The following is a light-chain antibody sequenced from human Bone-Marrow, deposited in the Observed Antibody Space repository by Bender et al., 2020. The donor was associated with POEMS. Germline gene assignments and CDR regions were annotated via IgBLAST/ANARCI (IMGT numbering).Light chain of an antibody. Sequence: QSALTQPASVSGSPGQSITISCTGANSDIGHFNLVSWYQQYPGKAPILIIYEVTKRPSGVSNRFSGSKSGNTPSLTISGLQADDEAHYYCCSYVGSSTWVFGGGTKLTVL. V-gene: IGLV2-23*02. CDR2: EVT. CDR1: NSDIGHFNL. CDR3: CSYVGSSTWV. J-gene: IGLJ3*02.